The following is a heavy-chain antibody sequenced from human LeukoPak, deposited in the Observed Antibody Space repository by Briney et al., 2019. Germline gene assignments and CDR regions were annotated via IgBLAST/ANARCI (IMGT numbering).Heavy chain of an antibody. CDR1: GGSISSSNYY. CDR3: ARHSSRSHPNFDY. J-gene: IGHJ4*02. CDR2: IYYSGTT. V-gene: IGHV4-39*01. Sequence: PSETLSLTCTVSGGSISSSNYYWGWIRQPPGMGLEWIGSIYYSGTTYYNPSLGSRVTVSVDTSKNQFSLKLSSVTAADTAVYYCARHSSRSHPNFDYWGQGTLVTVSS. D-gene: IGHD2/OR15-2a*01.